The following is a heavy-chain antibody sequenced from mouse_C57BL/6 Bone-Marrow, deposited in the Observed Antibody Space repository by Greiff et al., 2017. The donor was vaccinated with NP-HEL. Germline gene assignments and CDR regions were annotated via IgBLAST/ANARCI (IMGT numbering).Heavy chain of an antibody. Sequence: QVQLQQSGAELVRPGTSVKMSCKASGYTFTNYWIGWAKQRPGHGLEWIGDIYPGGGYTNYNEKFKGKATLTADKADSKAYMQFSSLNIEDSCIYYCARVFLGAMDYWGQGTSVTVSS. CDR3: ARVFLGAMDY. CDR1: GYTFTNYW. V-gene: IGHV1-63*01. CDR2: IYPGGGYT. J-gene: IGHJ4*01.